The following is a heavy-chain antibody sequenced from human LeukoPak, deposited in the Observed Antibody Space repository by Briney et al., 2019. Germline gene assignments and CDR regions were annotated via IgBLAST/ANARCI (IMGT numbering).Heavy chain of an antibody. CDR3: AREVSGSYGPYYYYYMDV. D-gene: IGHD1-26*01. J-gene: IGHJ6*03. CDR2: INWNGGST. Sequence: PGGSLRLSCAASGFTFDDYGMSWVRQAPGKGLEWVSGINWNGGSTGYADSVKGRFTISRDNAKNSLYLQMNSLRAEDTALYHCAREVSGSYGPYYYYYMDVWGKGTTVTISS. V-gene: IGHV3-20*01. CDR1: GFTFDDYG.